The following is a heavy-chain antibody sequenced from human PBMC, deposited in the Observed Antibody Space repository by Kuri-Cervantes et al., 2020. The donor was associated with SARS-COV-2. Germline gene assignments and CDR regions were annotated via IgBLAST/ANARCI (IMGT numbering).Heavy chain of an antibody. CDR2: IYSGGTT. Sequence: GGSLRLSCAASGFTVTSDYMTWVRQAPGKGLEWVSIIYSGGTTYYGDSVKGRFTMSRDTSKSTVYLQMDSLRVDDTVVYYCARARLGDWYFDLWGRGTMVTVSS. D-gene: IGHD3-16*01. CDR1: GFTVTSDY. J-gene: IGHJ2*01. CDR3: ARARLGDWYFDL. V-gene: IGHV3-66*01.